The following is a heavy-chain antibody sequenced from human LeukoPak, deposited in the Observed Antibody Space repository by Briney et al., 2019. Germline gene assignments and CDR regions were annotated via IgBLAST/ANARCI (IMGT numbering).Heavy chain of an antibody. J-gene: IGHJ5*02. D-gene: IGHD3-10*01. CDR1: GFTFSSYS. V-gene: IGHV3-21*01. CDR3: ARQVLRLLWFGELYSRTNWFDP. CDR2: ISSSSSYI. Sequence: GGSLRLSCAASGFTFSSYSMNWVRQAPGKGLEWVSSISSSSSYIYSADSVKGRFTISRDNAKNSLYLQMNSLRVEDTAVYYCARQVLRLLWFGELYSRTNWFDPWGQGTLVTVSS.